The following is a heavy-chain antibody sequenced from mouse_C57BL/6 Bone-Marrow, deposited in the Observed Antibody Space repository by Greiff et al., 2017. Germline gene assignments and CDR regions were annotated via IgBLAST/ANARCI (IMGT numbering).Heavy chain of an antibody. Sequence: EVQVVESGEGLVKPGGSLKLSCAASGFTFSSYAMSWVRQTPEKRLEWVAYISSGGDYIYYADTVKGRFTISRDNARNTLYLQMSSLKSEDTAMYYCTRDPLYYYGPYYAMDYWGQGTSVTVSS. CDR1: GFTFSSYA. V-gene: IGHV5-9-1*02. CDR3: TRDPLYYYGPYYAMDY. CDR2: ISSGGDYI. D-gene: IGHD1-1*01. J-gene: IGHJ4*01.